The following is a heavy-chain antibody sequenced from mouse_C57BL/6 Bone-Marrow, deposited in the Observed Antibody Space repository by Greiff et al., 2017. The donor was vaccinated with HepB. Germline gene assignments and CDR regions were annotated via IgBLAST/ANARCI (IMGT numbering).Heavy chain of an antibody. CDR3: ARSSYGSSYDYAMDY. J-gene: IGHJ4*01. D-gene: IGHD1-1*01. CDR1: GYSITSDY. V-gene: IGHV3-8*01. Sequence: EVKLMESGPGLAKPSQTLSLTCSVTGYSITSDYWNWIRKFPGNKLEYMGYISYSGSTYYNPSLKSRISITRDTSKNQYYLQLNSVTTEDTATYYCARSSYGSSYDYAMDYWGQGTSVTVSS. CDR2: ISYSGST.